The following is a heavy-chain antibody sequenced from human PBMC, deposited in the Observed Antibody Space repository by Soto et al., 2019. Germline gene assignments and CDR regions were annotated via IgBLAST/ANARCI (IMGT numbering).Heavy chain of an antibody. Sequence: ASLILSVPSSGFTFSSYAMSWCVPAPGKGLELVSAISGSGGSTYYADSVKGRFTISRDNSKNTLYLQMNSLRAEDTAVYYCAKDCVAAAGTSEYWGQGTLVTVSS. CDR3: AKDCVAAAGTSEY. CDR1: GFTFSSYA. CDR2: ISGSGGST. V-gene: IGHV3-23*01. J-gene: IGHJ4*02. D-gene: IGHD6-13*01.